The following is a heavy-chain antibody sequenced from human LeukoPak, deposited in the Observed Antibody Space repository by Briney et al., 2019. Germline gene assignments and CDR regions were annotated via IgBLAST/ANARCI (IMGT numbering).Heavy chain of an antibody. J-gene: IGHJ4*02. V-gene: IGHV4-61*01. Sequence: PSETLSLTCTVSGVSVSSGSYYWSWIRQPPGKGLEWIGYIYYSGSTNYNPSLKSRVTISVDTSKNQFSLKLSSVTAADTAVYYCARGRGYPEWVDYWGQGTLVTVSS. CDR3: ARGRGYPEWVDY. CDR2: IYYSGST. D-gene: IGHD3-3*01. CDR1: GVSVSSGSYY.